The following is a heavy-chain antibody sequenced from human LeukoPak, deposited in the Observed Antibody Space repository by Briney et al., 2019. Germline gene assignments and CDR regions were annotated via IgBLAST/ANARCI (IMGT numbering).Heavy chain of an antibody. J-gene: IGHJ4*02. CDR3: ARVVAVAGTLNDY. V-gene: IGHV1-18*01. D-gene: IGHD6-19*01. CDR1: GGTFSSYA. CDR2: ISAYNGNT. Sequence: ASVKVSCKASGGTFSSYAISWVRQAPGQGLEWMGWISAYNGNTNYAQKLQGRVTMTTDTSTSTAYMELRSLRSDDTAVYYCARVVAVAGTLNDYWGQGTLVTVSS.